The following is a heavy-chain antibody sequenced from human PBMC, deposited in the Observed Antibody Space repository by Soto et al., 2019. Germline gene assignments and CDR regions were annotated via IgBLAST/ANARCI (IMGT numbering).Heavy chain of an antibody. Sequence: PSETLSLTCAVYGGSFSGYYWSWIRQPPGKGLEWIGEINHSGSTNYNPSLKSRVTISVDTSKNQFSLKLSSVTAADTAVYYCARSWNYVAYWGQGTLVTVSS. CDR3: ARSWNYVAY. V-gene: IGHV4-34*01. J-gene: IGHJ4*02. D-gene: IGHD6-13*01. CDR2: INHSGST. CDR1: GGSFSGYY.